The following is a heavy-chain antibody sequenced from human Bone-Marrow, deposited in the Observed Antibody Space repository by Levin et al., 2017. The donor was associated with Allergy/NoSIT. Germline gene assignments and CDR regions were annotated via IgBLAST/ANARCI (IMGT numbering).Heavy chain of an antibody. CDR2: ISWNSGSI. J-gene: IGHJ6*02. D-gene: IGHD1-26*01. V-gene: IGHV3-9*01. Sequence: GGSLRLSCAASGFTFDDYAMHWVRQAPGKGLEWVSGISWNSGSIGYADSVKGRFTISRDNAKNSLYLQMNSLRAEDTALYYCAKDIGIVGTLRAHYYYYGMDVWGQGTTVTVSS. CDR3: AKDIGIVGTLRAHYYYYGMDV. CDR1: GFTFDDYA.